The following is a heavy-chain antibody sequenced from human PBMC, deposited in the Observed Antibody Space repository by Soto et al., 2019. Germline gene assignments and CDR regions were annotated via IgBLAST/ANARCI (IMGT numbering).Heavy chain of an antibody. Sequence: QVQLVQSGAEVKKPGASVKVSCKASGYTFTSYGISWVRQAPGQGLEWMGWISAYNGNTNYAQKLQGRVTMTTDTSTSTAYMELRSLRSDDTAVYYCARVPYYCSGGSCYGAGYFHYWGQGTLVTVSS. J-gene: IGHJ4*02. CDR2: ISAYNGNT. CDR3: ARVPYYCSGGSCYGAGYFHY. V-gene: IGHV1-18*01. D-gene: IGHD2-15*01. CDR1: GYTFTSYG.